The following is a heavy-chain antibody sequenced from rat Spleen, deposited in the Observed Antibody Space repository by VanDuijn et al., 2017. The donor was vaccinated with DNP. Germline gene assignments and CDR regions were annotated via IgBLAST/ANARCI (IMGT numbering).Heavy chain of an antibody. D-gene: IGHD4-1*01. CDR1: GFSLTSYT. CDR3: AREADTGYAMDA. V-gene: IGHV2-15*01. J-gene: IGHJ4*01. Sequence: QVQLKESGPGLVQPSQTLSLTCTVSGFSLTSYTVTWVRQPPGKGLEWMGRIQSDGIADYNSALKSRLSISRDTSKSQVFLKMNSVQTEDTAVYFCAREADTGYAMDAWGQGTSVTVSS. CDR2: IQSDGIA.